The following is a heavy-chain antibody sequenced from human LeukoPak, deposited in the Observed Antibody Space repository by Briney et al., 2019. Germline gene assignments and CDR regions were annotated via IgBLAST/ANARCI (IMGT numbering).Heavy chain of an antibody. CDR1: GYTFTSYG. D-gene: IGHD2-2*01. Sequence: ASVKVSCKASGYTFTSYGISWVRQAPGQGLEWMGWISAYNGNTNYAQKLQGRVTMTTDTSTGTAYMELRSLRSDDTAVYYCARDADQANYYYYYYMDVWGKGTTVTVSS. CDR3: ARDADQANYYYYYYMDV. V-gene: IGHV1-18*01. CDR2: ISAYNGNT. J-gene: IGHJ6*03.